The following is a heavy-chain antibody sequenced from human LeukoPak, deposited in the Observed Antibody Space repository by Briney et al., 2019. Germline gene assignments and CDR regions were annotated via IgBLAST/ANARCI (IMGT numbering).Heavy chain of an antibody. V-gene: IGHV5-51*01. J-gene: IGHJ4*02. CDR3: ARGDVMITFGGVIVNKPPYFDY. D-gene: IGHD3-16*02. CDR1: GYSFTSYW. Sequence: GESLKISCKGSGYSFTSYWIGWVRQMPGKGLEWMGVIYPGDSDTRYSPSFQGQVTISADKSISTAYLQWTGLKASDTAMYYCARGDVMITFGGVIVNKPPYFDYWGQGTLVTVSS. CDR2: IYPGDSDT.